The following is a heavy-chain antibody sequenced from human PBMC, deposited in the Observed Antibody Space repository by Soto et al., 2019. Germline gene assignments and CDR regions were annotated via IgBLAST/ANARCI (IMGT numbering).Heavy chain of an antibody. CDR3: AHRPSGWYLFDY. CDR2: IYWNDDK. Sequence: QITLKESGPTLVRPTQTITLTCTFSGFSLSTSGLGVGWIRQPPGKALEWLALIYWNDDKRYSPSLKARLTITKDTSTNQVVLTMTNMDPVDTATYYCAHRPSGWYLFDYWGQGTLVTVSS. V-gene: IGHV2-5*01. J-gene: IGHJ4*02. D-gene: IGHD6-19*01. CDR1: GFSLSTSGLG.